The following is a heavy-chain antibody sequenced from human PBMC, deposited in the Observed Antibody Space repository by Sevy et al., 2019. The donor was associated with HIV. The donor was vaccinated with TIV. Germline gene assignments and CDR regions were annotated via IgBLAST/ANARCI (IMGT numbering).Heavy chain of an antibody. Sequence: ASVKVSCKVSGYTLTKLSMHWVRQVRGKGLEWMGSFDPGDGKRIYAQKFQGRFTMTEDTSTDTGYLDLNSLRSEDSAVYFCATTKDYYESSGDPFDYWGQGTLVTVSS. CDR1: GYTLTKLS. V-gene: IGHV1-24*01. CDR3: ATTKDYYESSGDPFDY. D-gene: IGHD3-22*01. J-gene: IGHJ4*02. CDR2: FDPGDGKR.